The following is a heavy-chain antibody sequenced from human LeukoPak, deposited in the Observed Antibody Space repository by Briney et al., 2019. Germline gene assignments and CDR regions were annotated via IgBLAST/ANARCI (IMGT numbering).Heavy chain of an antibody. D-gene: IGHD3-22*01. CDR2: INSDGSST. V-gene: IGHV3-74*01. CDR3: ARDHFPATYYYDSSGFFDY. J-gene: IGHJ4*02. Sequence: PGGSLRLSCAASGFTFSSYWIHWVRQAPGKGLVWVSRINSDGSSTNYADSVKGRFTISRDNAKNTLYLQMNSLRAEDTAVYYCARDHFPATYYYDSSGFFDYWGQGTLVTVSS. CDR1: GFTFSSYW.